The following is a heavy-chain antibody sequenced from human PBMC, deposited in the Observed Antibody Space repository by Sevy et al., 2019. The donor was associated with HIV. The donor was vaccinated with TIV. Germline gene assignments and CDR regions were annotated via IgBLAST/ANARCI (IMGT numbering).Heavy chain of an antibody. CDR2: NYTGDSDT. CDR1: GYSFTSYW. Sequence: GESLKISCKGSGYSFTSYWIGWVRQMPGKGLEWMGINYTGDSDTRYSPSFQGQVTISADKSISTAYLQWSSLKASDTAMYYCARQPHYGGDCHWGLRAFDIWGQGTMVTVSS. CDR3: ARQPHYGGDCHWGLRAFDI. J-gene: IGHJ3*02. D-gene: IGHD2-21*02. V-gene: IGHV5-51*01.